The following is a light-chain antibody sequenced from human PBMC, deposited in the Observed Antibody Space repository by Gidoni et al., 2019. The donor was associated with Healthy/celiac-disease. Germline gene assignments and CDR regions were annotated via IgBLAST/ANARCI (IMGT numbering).Light chain of an antibody. Sequence: QSVLTQPPSASGTPGQRGTISCSGSSSNFGSNTVNWYQQLPGTAPKLPIYSNNQRPSGVPDRFSGSKSGTSASLAISGLQSEDEADYYCAALWVFGGGTKLTVL. CDR1: SSNFGSNT. V-gene: IGLV1-44*01. CDR3: AALWV. J-gene: IGLJ3*02. CDR2: SNN.